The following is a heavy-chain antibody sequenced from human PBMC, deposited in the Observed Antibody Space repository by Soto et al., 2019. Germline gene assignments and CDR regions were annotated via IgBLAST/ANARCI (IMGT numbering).Heavy chain of an antibody. J-gene: IGHJ6*02. D-gene: IGHD6-19*01. V-gene: IGHV1-2*04. Sequence: GASVKVSCKASGYTFTGYYMHWVRQAPGQGLEWMGWINPNSGGTNYAQEFQGWVTMTRDTSISTAYMELSRLRSDDTAVYYCARVAGTRDYYGMDVWGQGTTVTVSS. CDR2: INPNSGGT. CDR3: ARVAGTRDYYGMDV. CDR1: GYTFTGYY.